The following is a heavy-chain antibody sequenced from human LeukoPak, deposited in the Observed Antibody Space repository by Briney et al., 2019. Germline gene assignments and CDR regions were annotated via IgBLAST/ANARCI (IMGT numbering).Heavy chain of an antibody. J-gene: IGHJ4*02. D-gene: IGHD3-9*01. V-gene: IGHV4-4*07. Sequence: SETLSLTCSVSGASVTRYYWSWIRQPVGKGLEWFGRIYTNGTVNYNPSLKSRVTMSRETSKNQFSLKLTSVTAADTAVYYCARAIYDILTGSYYFDYWGQGTLVTVSS. CDR3: ARAIYDILTGSYYFDY. CDR1: GASVTRYY. CDR2: IYTNGTV.